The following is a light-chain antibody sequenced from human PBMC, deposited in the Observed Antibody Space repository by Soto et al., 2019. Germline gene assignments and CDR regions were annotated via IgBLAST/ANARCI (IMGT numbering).Light chain of an antibody. V-gene: IGKV3-15*01. Sequence: EIVMTQSPASLSVSLGERATLSCRASQSVRSRLAWDQQRPGQAPRLLIYDASTRAPGIPARFSGSGSGTELTLTISSLQSDDFAVYHCQQYNNWPPTFGHGTRLEI. CDR1: QSVRSR. CDR2: DAS. CDR3: QQYNNWPPT. J-gene: IGKJ5*01.